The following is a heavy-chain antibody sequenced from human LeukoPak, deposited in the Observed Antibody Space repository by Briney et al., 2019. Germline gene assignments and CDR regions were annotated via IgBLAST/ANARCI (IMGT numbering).Heavy chain of an antibody. CDR2: TYHSGST. J-gene: IGHJ4*02. Sequence: SETLSLTCAVSGYSISSGHYWGWIRQPPGKGLEWIGTTYHSGSTYYNPSLKSRVTISVDTSKNQSSLKLSSVTAADTAVYYCARGGYSFVRYHFDYWGQGTLVTVSS. CDR3: ARGGYSFVRYHFDY. V-gene: IGHV4-38-2*01. CDR1: GYSISSGHY. D-gene: IGHD5-18*01.